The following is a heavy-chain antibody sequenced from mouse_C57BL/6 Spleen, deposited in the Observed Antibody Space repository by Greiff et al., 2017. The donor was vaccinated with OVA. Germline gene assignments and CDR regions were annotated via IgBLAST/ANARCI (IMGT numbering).Heavy chain of an antibody. V-gene: IGHV5-4*01. D-gene: IGHD2-10*02. CDR2: ISDGGSYT. CDR1: GFTFSSYA. Sequence: DVKLVESGGGLVKPGGSLKLSCAASGFTFSSYAMSWVRQTPEKRLEWVATISDGGSYTYYPDNVKGRFTISRDNAKNNLYLQMSHLKSEDTAMYYCARDRRGYGNCGEFAYWGQGTRVTVCA. J-gene: IGHJ3*01. CDR3: ARDRRGYGNCGEFAY.